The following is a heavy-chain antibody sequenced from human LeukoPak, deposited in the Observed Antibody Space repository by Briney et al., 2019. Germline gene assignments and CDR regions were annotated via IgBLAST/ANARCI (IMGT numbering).Heavy chain of an antibody. CDR1: GGSISTYY. D-gene: IGHD2-15*01. V-gene: IGHV4-34*01. CDR2: INHSGST. Sequence: SETLSLTCSVSGGSISTYYWSWIRQPPGKGLEWIGEINHSGSTNYNPSLKSRATISVDTSKNQFALKLSSVTAADTAVYYCAGTGSGHDYWGQGTLVTVSS. J-gene: IGHJ4*02. CDR3: AGTGSGHDY.